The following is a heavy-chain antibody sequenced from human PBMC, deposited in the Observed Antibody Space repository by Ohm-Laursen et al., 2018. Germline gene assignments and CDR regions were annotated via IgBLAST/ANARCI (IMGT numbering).Heavy chain of an antibody. CDR3: TRDPGGILRFDP. J-gene: IGHJ5*02. V-gene: IGHV4-34*01. CDR1: GGSFSGYY. CDR2: INHSGST. D-gene: IGHD2-15*01. Sequence: GTLSLTCAVYGGSFSGYYWSWIRQPPGKGLEWIGEINHSGSTNYNPSLKSRVTISVDMSKNQFSLKLISVTAADTAVYFCTRDPGGILRFDPWGQGIMVTVSS.